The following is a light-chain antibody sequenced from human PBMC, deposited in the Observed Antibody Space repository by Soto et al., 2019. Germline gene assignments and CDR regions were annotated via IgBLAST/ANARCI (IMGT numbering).Light chain of an antibody. J-gene: IGKJ1*01. CDR3: QQYNNWPET. V-gene: IGKV3-15*01. CDR2: GAS. Sequence: EIVMTQSPATLSVSPGERATLSCRASQSVSSNLAWYQQKPGQAPRLLIYGASTRATDIPARFSGSGSGTEFTLTISSLQSEDFALYYCQQYNNWPETFGQGTKVEIK. CDR1: QSVSSN.